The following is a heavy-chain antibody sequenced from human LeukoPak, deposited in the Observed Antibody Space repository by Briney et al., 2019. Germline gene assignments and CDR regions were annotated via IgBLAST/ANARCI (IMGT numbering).Heavy chain of an antibody. J-gene: IGHJ4*02. D-gene: IGHD1-26*01. V-gene: IGHV1-2*02. CDR2: INPNSGVT. CDR3: ASGSLDSFDC. CDR1: GYTFTAYY. Sequence: GSSVKVSCKASGYTFTAYYMHWVRQAPGQGLEWMGWINPNSGVTNYAQKFQGRVTMTRDTSISTAYMELNRLRSDDTAVYYCASGSLDSFDCWGQGTLVTVSS.